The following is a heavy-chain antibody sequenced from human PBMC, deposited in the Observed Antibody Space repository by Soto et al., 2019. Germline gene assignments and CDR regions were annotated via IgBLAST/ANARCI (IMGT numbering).Heavy chain of an antibody. D-gene: IGHD3-10*01. Sequence: EVQLVESGGGLVQPGGSLRLSCAASGFTFSSYSMNWVRQAPGKGLEWVSYISSSSSTIYYADSVKGRFTISRDNAKNSLYLQMNSLRDEDTAVYYCASDPLYYWGGDNWFDPWGPGTLVTVSS. CDR2: ISSSSSTI. CDR3: ASDPLYYWGGDNWFDP. J-gene: IGHJ5*02. CDR1: GFTFSSYS. V-gene: IGHV3-48*02.